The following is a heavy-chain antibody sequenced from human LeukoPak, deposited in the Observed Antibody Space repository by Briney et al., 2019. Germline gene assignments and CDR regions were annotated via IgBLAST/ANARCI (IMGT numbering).Heavy chain of an antibody. CDR3: ASHAAGSYYYYGMDV. CDR2: IIPILGIA. V-gene: IGHV1-69*04. CDR1: GGTFSSYA. J-gene: IGHJ6*02. D-gene: IGHD6-13*01. Sequence: SVKVPCKASGGTFSSYAISWVRQAPGQGLEWMGRIIPILGIANYAQKFQGRVTITADKSTSTAYMELSSLRSVDTAVYYCASHAAGSYYYYGMDVWGQGTTVTVSS.